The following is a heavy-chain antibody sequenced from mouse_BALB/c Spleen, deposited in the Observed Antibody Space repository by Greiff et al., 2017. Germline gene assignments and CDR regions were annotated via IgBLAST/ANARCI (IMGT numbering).Heavy chain of an antibody. CDR3: ADYGNPHYYAMDY. CDR1: GFTFSSYG. CDR2: INSNGGST. Sequence: EVKLVESGGGLVQPGGSLKLSCAASGFTFSSYGMSWVRQTPDKRLELVATINSNGGSTYYPDSVKGRFTISRDNAKNTLYLQMSSLKSEDTAMYYCADYGNPHYYAMDYWGQGTSVTVSS. V-gene: IGHV5-6-3*01. J-gene: IGHJ4*01. D-gene: IGHD2-1*01.